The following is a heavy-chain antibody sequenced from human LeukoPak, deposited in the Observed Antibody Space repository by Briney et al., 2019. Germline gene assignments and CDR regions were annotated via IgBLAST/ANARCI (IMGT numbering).Heavy chain of an antibody. V-gene: IGHV1-2*06. Sequence: ASVKVSCKXSGYTFTGYYMHWVRQAPGQGLEWMGRINPNSGGTNYSQKFQGRVTMTRDTSISTAYMERSRLRSGDPAVYYCARDGGGGSCDSYWGQGTLVTVSS. CDR2: INPNSGGT. J-gene: IGHJ4*02. CDR3: ARDGGGGSCDSY. D-gene: IGHD2-15*01. CDR1: GYTFTGYY.